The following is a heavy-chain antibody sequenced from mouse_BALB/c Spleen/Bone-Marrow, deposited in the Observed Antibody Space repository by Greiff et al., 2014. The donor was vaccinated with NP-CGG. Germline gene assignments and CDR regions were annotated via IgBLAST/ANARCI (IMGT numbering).Heavy chain of an antibody. V-gene: IGHV1-9*01. Sequence: QVQLQQPGAELMKPGASVKISCKATGYTFSRNWIEWVKQRPGHGLEWIGEILPGSGSTNYNEKFKGKATFTADTSSNTANMQLSSLTSEDSGVYYCAGVGSTMITTAFAYWGQGTLVTVSA. D-gene: IGHD2-4*01. CDR1: GYTFSRNW. CDR3: AGVGSTMITTAFAY. CDR2: ILPGSGST. J-gene: IGHJ3*01.